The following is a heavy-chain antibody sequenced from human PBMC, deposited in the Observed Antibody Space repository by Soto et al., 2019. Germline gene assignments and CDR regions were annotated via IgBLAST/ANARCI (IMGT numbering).Heavy chain of an antibody. CDR3: ASSLYCSSTSCYVNWFDP. Sequence: SETLSLTCTVSGGSISSGGYYWSWIRQHPGKGLEWIGYIYYSGSTYYNPSLKSRVIISVDTSKNQFSLKLSSVTAADTAVYYCASSLYCSSTSCYVNWFDPWGQGTLVTVSS. J-gene: IGHJ5*02. CDR1: GGSISSGGYY. V-gene: IGHV4-31*03. D-gene: IGHD2-2*01. CDR2: IYYSGST.